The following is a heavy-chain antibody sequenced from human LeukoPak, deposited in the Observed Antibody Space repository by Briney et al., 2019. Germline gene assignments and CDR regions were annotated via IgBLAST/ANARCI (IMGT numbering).Heavy chain of an antibody. Sequence: ASVKVSCKASGGTFSSYAISWVRQASGQGLEWMGGIIPIFGTANYAQKFQGRVTITTDESTSTADVELSSLRSEDTAVYYCAREAVAPPAGFDYWGQGTLVTVSS. V-gene: IGHV1-69*05. CDR2: IIPIFGTA. J-gene: IGHJ4*02. D-gene: IGHD4-23*01. CDR3: AREAVAPPAGFDY. CDR1: GGTFSSYA.